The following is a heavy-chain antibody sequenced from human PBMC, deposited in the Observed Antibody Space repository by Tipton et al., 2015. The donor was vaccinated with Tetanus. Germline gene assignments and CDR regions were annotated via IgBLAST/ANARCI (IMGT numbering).Heavy chain of an antibody. CDR2: IYQTDST. CDR1: GGLITTGGYS. Sequence: TLSLTCTVSGGLITTGGYSWGWIRQLPGQGLEWLGYIYQTDSTSYNPSVTSRLTLSLQRSKNQFSLKLRSVTAADTAVYFCARGRYDALWEGDLLYYHQYGMDVWGQGTTVNVSS. CDR3: ARGRYDALWEGDLLYYHQYGMDV. V-gene: IGHV4-30-2*01. J-gene: IGHJ6*02. D-gene: IGHD1-26*01.